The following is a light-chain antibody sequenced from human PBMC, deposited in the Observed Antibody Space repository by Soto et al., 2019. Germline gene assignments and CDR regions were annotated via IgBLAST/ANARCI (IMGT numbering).Light chain of an antibody. CDR2: DAS. J-gene: IGKJ1*01. CDR3: QQYETFSGT. V-gene: IGKV1-5*01. CDR1: QSVSGW. Sequence: DVKLKQSPSFLSASVGDRVTVTCRASQSVSGWLAWYQQKPGEAPKLLIYDASALPRGVPSRFSGSGSGTKFTLTIASLQPDDFATYYCQQYETFSGTFGPGTMVDI.